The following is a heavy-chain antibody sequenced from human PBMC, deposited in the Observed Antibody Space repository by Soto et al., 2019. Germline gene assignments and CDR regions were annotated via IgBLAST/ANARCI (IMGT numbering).Heavy chain of an antibody. Sequence: GASLKVSCKASGGTFSSYAISWVRQAPGQGLEWMGGIIPIFGTANYAQKFQGRVTITADESTSTAYMELSSLRSEDTAVYYCARDHRRYYYDSSGYYSPHYFDYWGQGTLVTVSS. V-gene: IGHV1-69*13. CDR3: ARDHRRYYYDSSGYYSPHYFDY. J-gene: IGHJ4*02. CDR1: GGTFSSYA. CDR2: IIPIFGTA. D-gene: IGHD3-22*01.